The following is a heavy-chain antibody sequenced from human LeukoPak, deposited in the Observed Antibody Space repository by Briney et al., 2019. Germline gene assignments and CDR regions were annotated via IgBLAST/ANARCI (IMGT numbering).Heavy chain of an antibody. CDR1: GGSFSGYY. J-gene: IGHJ4*02. Sequence: SETLSLTCAVYGGSFSGYYWSWLRQPPGKGLEWIGEINHSGSTNYNPSLKSRVTISVDTSKNQFSLKLSSVTAADTAVYYCARVGGELRSNGFDYWGQGTLVTVSS. D-gene: IGHD1-7*01. V-gene: IGHV4-34*01. CDR3: ARVGGELRSNGFDY. CDR2: INHSGST.